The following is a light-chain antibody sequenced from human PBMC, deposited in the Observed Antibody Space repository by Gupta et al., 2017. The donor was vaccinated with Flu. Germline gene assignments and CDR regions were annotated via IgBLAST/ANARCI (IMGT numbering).Light chain of an antibody. CDR1: HDINNY. V-gene: IGKV1-33*01. J-gene: IGKJ5*01. CDR2: DAS. CDR3: QQYDNTPPT. Sequence: PSSLSASVGDRVTISCQASHDINNYLNWYQQKPGKAPRLVIYDASRLQTGVPSRFSGSGSGTDFTFTISSLQPEDIATYYCQQYDNTPPTFGQGTRLDIK.